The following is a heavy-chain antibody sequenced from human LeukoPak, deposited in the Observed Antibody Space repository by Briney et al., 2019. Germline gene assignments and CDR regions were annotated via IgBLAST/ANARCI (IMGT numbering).Heavy chain of an antibody. CDR3: ARGGGLDV. CDR2: INHNGNVN. Sequence: GGSLRLSCATSGFTFSSSWMSWVRQAPGKGLEWVASINHNGNVNYYVDSVKGRFTISRDNAKNSLYLQMSNLRAEDTAVYFCARGGGLDVWGQGATVTVSS. D-gene: IGHD3-16*01. J-gene: IGHJ6*02. V-gene: IGHV3-7*03. CDR1: GFTFSSSW.